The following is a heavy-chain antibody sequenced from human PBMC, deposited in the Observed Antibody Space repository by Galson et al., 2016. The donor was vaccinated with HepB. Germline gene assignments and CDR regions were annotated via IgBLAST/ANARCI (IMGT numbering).Heavy chain of an antibody. J-gene: IGHJ4*02. CDR1: GGSIDYYY. CDR3: ARDRSSGSGNFGY. CDR2: IYYTGTT. D-gene: IGHD3-10*01. V-gene: IGHV4-59*01. Sequence: ETLSITCAVSGGSIDYYYWSWIRQPPGKGLEWIGYIYYTGTTNYNPSLKSRVTISVDTSKNHFTLNLNSVTAADTAIYYCARDRSSGSGNFGYWGQGTLVTVSS.